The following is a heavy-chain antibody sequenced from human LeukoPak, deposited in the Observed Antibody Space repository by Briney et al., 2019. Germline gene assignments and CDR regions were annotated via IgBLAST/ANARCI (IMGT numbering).Heavy chain of an antibody. J-gene: IGHJ4*02. CDR2: IYYGRTT. Sequence: PSETLSLTCTVSAGSISSSSHHWGWIRQSPGKGLEWIGIIYYGRTTYYNPSLNSRVTISVVTSKNQFSLQLNSVTAANTAVYYCVRHDGRGGATMGALDSWGQGSLVTVSS. CDR1: AGSISSSSHH. CDR3: VRHDGRGGATMGALDS. D-gene: IGHD4/OR15-4a*01. V-gene: IGHV4-39*01.